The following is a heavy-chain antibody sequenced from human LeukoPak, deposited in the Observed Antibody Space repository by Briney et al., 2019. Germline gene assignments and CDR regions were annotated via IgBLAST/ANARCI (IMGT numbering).Heavy chain of an antibody. CDR3: ARPGGTTVTTFFSRHLLHGMDV. CDR2: MNPNSGNT. V-gene: IGHV1-8*01. CDR1: GYTFTSYD. D-gene: IGHD4-17*01. J-gene: IGHJ6*02. Sequence: GASVKVSCKASGYTFTSYDINWVRQATGQGLEWMGWMNPNSGNTGYAQKFQGRVTMTRNTSISTAYMELSSPRSEDTAVYYCARPGGTTVTTFFSRHLLHGMDVWGQGTTVTVSS.